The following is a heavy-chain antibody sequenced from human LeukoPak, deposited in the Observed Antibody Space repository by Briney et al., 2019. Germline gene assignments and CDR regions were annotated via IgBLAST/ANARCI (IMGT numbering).Heavy chain of an antibody. CDR3: AKDQEWELLPDFRFDP. D-gene: IGHD1-26*01. CDR1: GGSFSGYY. J-gene: IGHJ5*02. V-gene: IGHV4-34*01. Sequence: SETLSLTCAVYGGSFSGYYWSWIRQPPGKGLEWIGSIYYSGSTYYNPSLKSRVTISVDTSKNQFSLKLNSVTAADTALYYCAKDQEWELLPDFRFDPWGQGTLVTVSS. CDR2: IYYSGST.